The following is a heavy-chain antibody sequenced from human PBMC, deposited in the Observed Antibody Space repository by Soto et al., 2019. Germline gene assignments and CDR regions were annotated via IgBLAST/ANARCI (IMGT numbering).Heavy chain of an antibody. CDR3: AREMPYSSGWYSELSYYYMDV. Sequence: PSETLSLTCTVSGGSISSYYWSWIRQPPGKGLEWIGNIYYSGSTNYNPSLKSRVTISVDTSKNQFSLKLSSVTAADTAVYYCAREMPYSSGWYSELSYYYMDVWGKGTTVTVSS. CDR2: IYYSGST. J-gene: IGHJ6*03. D-gene: IGHD6-19*01. V-gene: IGHV4-59*01. CDR1: GGSISSYY.